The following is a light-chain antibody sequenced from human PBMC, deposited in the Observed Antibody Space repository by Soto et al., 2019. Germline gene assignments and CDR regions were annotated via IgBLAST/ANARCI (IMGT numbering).Light chain of an antibody. CDR1: SSNIGAGYD. CDR2: GNS. J-gene: IGLJ2*01. CDR3: QSYDSSLSGPVV. Sequence: QSVLTQPPSVSGAPGQRVTISCTGSSSNIGAGYDVHWYQQLPGTATKLRIYGNSNRPSGVPDRFSGSKSGTSASLAITVLQAEDEADSYCQSYDSSLSGPVVFGGGTKLTVL. V-gene: IGLV1-40*01.